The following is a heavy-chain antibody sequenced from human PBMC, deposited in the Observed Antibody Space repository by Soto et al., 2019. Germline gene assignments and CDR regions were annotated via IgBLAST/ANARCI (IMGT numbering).Heavy chain of an antibody. CDR3: ARRYGYSFDY. J-gene: IGHJ4*02. V-gene: IGHV4-39*07. CDR1: GGSISSSSYY. CDR2: IFYSGST. Sequence: SETLSLTCTVSGGSISSSSYYWGWIRQPPGKGLEWIGSIFYSGSTLYNPSLKSRVTISVDKSKNQFSLKLSSVTAADTAVYYCARRYGYSFDYWGQGTLVTVSS. D-gene: IGHD1-1*01.